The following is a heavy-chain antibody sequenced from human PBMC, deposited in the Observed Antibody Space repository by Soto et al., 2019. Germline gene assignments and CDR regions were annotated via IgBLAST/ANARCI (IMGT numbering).Heavy chain of an antibody. CDR1: GFTFSSYA. J-gene: IGHJ6*02. D-gene: IGHD4-17*01. CDR3: AIDYGDYELSDNYYYYGMDV. Sequence: GGSLRLSCAASGFTFSSYAMSWVRQAPGKGLEWVSAISGSGGSTYYADSVKGRFTISRDHSKNTLYLQMNSLRAEDTAVYYCAIDYGDYELSDNYYYYGMDVWGQGTTVTVSS. CDR2: ISGSGGST. V-gene: IGHV3-23*01.